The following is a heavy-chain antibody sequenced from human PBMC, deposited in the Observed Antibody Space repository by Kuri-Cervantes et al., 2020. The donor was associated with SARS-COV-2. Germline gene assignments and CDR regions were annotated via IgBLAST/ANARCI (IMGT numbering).Heavy chain of an antibody. CDR1: GGSIIISSYY. V-gene: IGHV4-39*01. CDR3: ARQMMSSITIFGVVITRNWFDP. J-gene: IGHJ5*02. Sequence: SETLSLTCTVSGGSIIISSYYWGWIRQPPGKGLEWIGSIYYSGSTYYNPSLKSRVTISVDTSKNQFSLKLSSVTAADTAVYYCARQMMSSITIFGVVITRNWFDPWGQGTLVTVSS. D-gene: IGHD3-3*01. CDR2: IYYSGST.